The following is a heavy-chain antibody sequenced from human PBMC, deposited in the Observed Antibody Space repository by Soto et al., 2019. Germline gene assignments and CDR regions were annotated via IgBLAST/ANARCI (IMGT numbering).Heavy chain of an antibody. V-gene: IGHV1-2*04. D-gene: IGHD6-19*01. J-gene: IGHJ4*02. Sequence: ASVKVSCKASGYTFTGYYMHWVRQAPGQGLEWMGWINPNSGGTNYAQKFQGWVTMTRDTSISTAYMELSRLRSDDTAVYYCARAHSSGYPGAEFDYWGQGTLVTVSS. CDR1: GYTFTGYY. CDR2: INPNSGGT. CDR3: ARAHSSGYPGAEFDY.